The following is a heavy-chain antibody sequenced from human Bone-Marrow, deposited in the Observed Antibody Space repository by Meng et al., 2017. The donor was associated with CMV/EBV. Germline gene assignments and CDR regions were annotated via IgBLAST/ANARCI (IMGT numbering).Heavy chain of an antibody. CDR3: ARGLIGVEPY. CDR1: GYTFTSYY. D-gene: IGHD1-14*01. V-gene: IGHV1-46*01. J-gene: IGHJ4*02. CDR2: INPSGGST. Sequence: ASVKVSCKASGYTFTSYYMHWVRQAPGQGLEWMGIINPSGGSTSYAQKFQGRVTMTRNTSISTAYMELSSLRSEDTAVYYCARGLIGVEPYWGQGTLVTVSS.